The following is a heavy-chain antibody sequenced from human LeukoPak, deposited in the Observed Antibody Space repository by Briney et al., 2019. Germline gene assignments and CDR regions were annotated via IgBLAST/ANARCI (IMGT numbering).Heavy chain of an antibody. V-gene: IGHV1-69*05. CDR2: FIPIFGTA. Sequence: SVKVSCKASGGTFSSYAISWVRQAPGQGLEWMGGFIPIFGTANYAQKFQGRVTITTDESTSTAYMELRSLRSEDTAVYYCARDVRFWSGFAATEFDPWGQGTLVTVSS. J-gene: IGHJ5*02. CDR3: ARDVRFWSGFAATEFDP. D-gene: IGHD3-3*01. CDR1: GGTFSSYA.